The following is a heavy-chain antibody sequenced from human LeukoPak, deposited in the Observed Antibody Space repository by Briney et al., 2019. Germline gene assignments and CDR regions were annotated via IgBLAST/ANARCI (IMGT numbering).Heavy chain of an antibody. CDR3: ARRGKDGFDP. CDR2: IYRGDSDT. D-gene: IGHD3-16*01. Sequence: GESLKISCNGSGYSFTSYWIGWVRQMPGKGLEWMGIIYRGDSDTRYSPSFQGQVTISADKSIRTAYPQCSSLKALDAAMYYCARRGKDGFDPWGQGTLVTVSS. V-gene: IGHV5-51*01. J-gene: IGHJ5*02. CDR1: GYSFTSYW.